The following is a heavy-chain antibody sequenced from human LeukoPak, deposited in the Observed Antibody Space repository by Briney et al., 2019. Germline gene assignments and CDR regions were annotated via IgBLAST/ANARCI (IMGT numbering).Heavy chain of an antibody. CDR1: GYTFTSYD. D-gene: IGHD5-24*01. Sequence: GASVKVSCKASGYTFTSYDINWVRQATGQGLEWMGWMNHNSGNTGYAQKFQGRVTMTRNTSISTAYMELSSLRSEDTAVYYCARVDGGPPYYYYYMDVWGKGTTVTVSS. V-gene: IGHV1-8*01. CDR3: ARVDGGPPYYYYYMDV. J-gene: IGHJ6*03. CDR2: MNHNSGNT.